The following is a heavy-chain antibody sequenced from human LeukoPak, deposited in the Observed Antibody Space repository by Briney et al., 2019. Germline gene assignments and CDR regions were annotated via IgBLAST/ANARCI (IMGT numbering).Heavy chain of an antibody. Sequence: ASVKVSCKASGGTFSSYAISWVRQAPGQGLEWMGRIIPILGIANYAQKFQGRVTITADKSTSTAYMELSSLRSEDTAVYYCAGEVTSGSYENYWGQGTLVTVSS. J-gene: IGHJ4*02. V-gene: IGHV1-69*04. D-gene: IGHD1-26*01. CDR1: GGTFSSYA. CDR2: IIPILGIA. CDR3: AGEVTSGSYENY.